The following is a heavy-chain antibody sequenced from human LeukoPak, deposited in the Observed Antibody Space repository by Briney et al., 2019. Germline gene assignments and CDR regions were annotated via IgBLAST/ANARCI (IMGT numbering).Heavy chain of an antibody. J-gene: IGHJ5*02. V-gene: IGHV1-2*02. CDR1: GYTFTGYY. Sequence: ASVKVSCKASGYTFTGYYMHWVRQAPGQGLEWVGWINPPNGGTNYAQKFQGRVTMTRDTSISTAYMELSRLRSDDTAVYYCARSVYCSGGSCFTVGWFDPWGQGTLVTVSS. CDR3: ARSVYCSGGSCFTVGWFDP. D-gene: IGHD2-15*01. CDR2: INPPNGGT.